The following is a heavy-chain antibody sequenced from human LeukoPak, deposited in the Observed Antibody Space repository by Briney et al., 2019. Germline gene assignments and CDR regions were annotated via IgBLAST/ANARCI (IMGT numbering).Heavy chain of an antibody. V-gene: IGHV1-69*13. CDR1: GYTFDRYG. Sequence: SVTVSCTASGYTFDRYGISWVRQAPGQGLEWMGGIIPIFGTANYAQKFQGRVTITADESTSTAYMELSSLRSEDTAVYYCARGSEGLSPRRDYGDYVFVRWGQGTLVTVSS. CDR3: ARGSEGLSPRRDYGDYVFVR. J-gene: IGHJ4*02. D-gene: IGHD4-17*01. CDR2: IIPIFGTA.